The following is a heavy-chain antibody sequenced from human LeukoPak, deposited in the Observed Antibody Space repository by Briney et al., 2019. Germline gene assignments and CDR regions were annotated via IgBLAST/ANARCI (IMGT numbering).Heavy chain of an antibody. V-gene: IGHV1-46*01. CDR2: INPSGGST. D-gene: IGHD2-21*01. CDR3: ARERGGPGPSGGEADAFDI. J-gene: IGHJ3*02. CDR1: GYTFTSYY. Sequence: ASVKVSCKASGYTFTSYYMHWVRQAPGQGLEWMGIINPSGGSTSYAQKFQGRVTMTRDTSTSTVYMELSSLRSEDTAVYYCARERGGPGPSGGEADAFDIWGQGTMVTVSS.